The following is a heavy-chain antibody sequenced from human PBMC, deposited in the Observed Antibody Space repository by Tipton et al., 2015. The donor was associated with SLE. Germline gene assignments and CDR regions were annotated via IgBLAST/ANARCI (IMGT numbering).Heavy chain of an antibody. CDR3: ARHDYGDYGYFDY. Sequence: LRLSCTVSGGSISSSRYYWGWIRQPPGKGLEWIGSIYYSGSTYYNPSLKSRVTISVDTPKNQFSLKRSSVTAADTAVYYCARHDYGDYGYFDYWGQGTLATVSS. D-gene: IGHD4-17*01. CDR1: GGSISSSRYY. CDR2: IYYSGST. J-gene: IGHJ4*02. V-gene: IGHV4-39*01.